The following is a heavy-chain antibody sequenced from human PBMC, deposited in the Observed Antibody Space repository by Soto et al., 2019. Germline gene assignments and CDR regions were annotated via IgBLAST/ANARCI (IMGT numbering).Heavy chain of an antibody. CDR2: IIPMFGTA. V-gene: IGHV1-69*01. CDR3: ASHPPMMTFGGVGGYVLAS. CDR1: GGTFGSFA. Sequence: QVQLVQSGAEMKKPGSSVKVSCKASGGTFGSFALTWVRQAPGQGLEWMGGIIPMFGTANYAQEIQGRVTITADDSRSRGDMEMSSLGHQATAVCYCASHPPMMTFGGVGGYVLASRGQGTLVTVPS. J-gene: IGHJ4*02. D-gene: IGHD3-16*01.